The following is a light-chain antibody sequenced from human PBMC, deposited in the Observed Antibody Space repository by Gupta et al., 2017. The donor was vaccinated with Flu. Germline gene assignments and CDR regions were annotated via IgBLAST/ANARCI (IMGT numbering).Light chain of an antibody. CDR2: GAS. CDR1: QNVGFY. J-gene: IGKJ3*01. CDR3: QQEHEWPHT. Sequence: EIIMTQSPVTLSVSPGERATLSCGASQNVGFYLAWYQQAPGQAPRLLVYGASTRATGVPARFSGSGSETEFTLTISSLQSEDFAVYFCQQEHEWPHTFGHGTKVDIK. V-gene: IGKV3-15*01.